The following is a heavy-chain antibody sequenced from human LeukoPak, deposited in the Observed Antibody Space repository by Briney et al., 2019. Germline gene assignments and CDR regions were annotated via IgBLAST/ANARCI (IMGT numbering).Heavy chain of an antibody. CDR3: AKDPRRYSRTGGYFDY. V-gene: IGHV3-48*01. Sequence: RSGGSLRLSCAASGITFSSYSMNWVRQAPGKGLEWLSYISSSSSTKYYADSMKGRFTISRDNSKNTLYLQMNSLRAEDTAVYYCAKDPRRYSRTGGYFDYWGQGTLVTVSS. CDR2: ISSSSSTK. CDR1: GITFSSYS. D-gene: IGHD6-13*01. J-gene: IGHJ4*02.